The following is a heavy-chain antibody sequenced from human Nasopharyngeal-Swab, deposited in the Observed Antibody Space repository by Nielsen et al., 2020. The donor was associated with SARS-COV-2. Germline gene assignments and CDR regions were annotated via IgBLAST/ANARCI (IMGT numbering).Heavy chain of an antibody. V-gene: IGHV4-39*01. CDR1: GGSFSGSSYY. CDR3: ARQGFSGIATALDY. CDR2: IDYIGST. J-gene: IGHJ4*02. Sequence: SETLSLTCTVSGGSFSGSSYYWGWIRQPPGKGLVWIGSIDYIGSTYYNPSLKSRITISIDTSKNQFSLKLSSVTAADTAVYYCARQGFSGIATALDYWGQGTLVTVSS. D-gene: IGHD6-13*01.